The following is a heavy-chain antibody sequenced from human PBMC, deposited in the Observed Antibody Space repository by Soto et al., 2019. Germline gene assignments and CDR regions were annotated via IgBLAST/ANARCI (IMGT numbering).Heavy chain of an antibody. V-gene: IGHV5-51*07. J-gene: IGHJ5*02. CDR3: VRHAFTMDRGPFDP. D-gene: IGHD2-2*03. CDR1: PHSSETFW. Sequence: SLTITFNGSPHSSETFWIPWVQQTSGKGLEYMGVINPGDSDTKYNPSFQGQVTMSVDKSINTAYLQWRSLKASHTAIYYCVRHAFTMDRGPFDPWGQGTQVTVSS. CDR2: INPGDSDT.